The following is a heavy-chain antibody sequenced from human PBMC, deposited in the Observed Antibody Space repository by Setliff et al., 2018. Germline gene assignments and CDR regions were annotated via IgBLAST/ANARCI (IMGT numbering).Heavy chain of an antibody. CDR3: ARSGYYSIDAFDI. J-gene: IGHJ3*02. CDR1: GGSISSHY. D-gene: IGHD3-22*01. CDR2: IYYSGST. V-gene: IGHV4-59*06. Sequence: SETLSLTCTVSGGSISSHYWSWIRQHPRKGLEWIGYIYYSGSTNYTPSLKSRVTLSVDTSRNHFSLKLNSVTAADTAVYYCARSGYYSIDAFDIWGQGTMVTVSS.